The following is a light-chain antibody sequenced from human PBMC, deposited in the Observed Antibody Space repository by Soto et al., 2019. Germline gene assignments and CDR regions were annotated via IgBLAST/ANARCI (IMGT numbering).Light chain of an antibody. CDR3: QKYDSAPLT. V-gene: IGKV1-27*01. CDR1: QGFSNS. J-gene: IGKJ4*01. CDR2: GAS. Sequence: DIQMTQSPSSLTASVGDGVTISCRASQGFSNSLAWYQQKPGKVPTLLIYGASILQSGVPSRFSGSGSGTEFTLTISSLQPEDVATYYCQKYDSAPLTFGGGTKVEIK.